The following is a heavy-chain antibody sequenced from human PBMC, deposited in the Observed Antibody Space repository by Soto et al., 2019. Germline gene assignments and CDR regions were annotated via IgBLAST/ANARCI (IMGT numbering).Heavy chain of an antibody. CDR2: INGGGST. V-gene: IGHV3-53*04. Sequence: ESGGGLFRLGGSRRFSLEAPGLTAIRTYIGWVPQVPGKGLGGVSVINGGGSTYYADSVKGRFTISRHNSKNTLYLQMNSLRAEDTAVYYCAREVGHGWFDPWGQGTLVTVSS. CDR3: AREVGHGWFDP. J-gene: IGHJ5*02. CDR1: GLTAIRTY.